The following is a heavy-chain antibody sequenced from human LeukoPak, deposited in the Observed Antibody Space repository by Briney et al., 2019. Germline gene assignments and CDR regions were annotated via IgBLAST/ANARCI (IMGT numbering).Heavy chain of an antibody. V-gene: IGHV1-46*01. CDR2: INPNGGST. Sequence: ASVKDSFKASVYTFTSYYMHWVRQPPSQELAWMGIINPNGGSTNYAQKFQGSVTMTRDTSTSTVYMELSSMSSKDTAVYYCAREVTSCNSTSCYSGFGAFEICGQGKIVIVSS. J-gene: IGHJ3*02. D-gene: IGHD2-2*01. CDR3: AREVTSCNSTSCYSGFGAFEI. CDR1: VYTFTSYY.